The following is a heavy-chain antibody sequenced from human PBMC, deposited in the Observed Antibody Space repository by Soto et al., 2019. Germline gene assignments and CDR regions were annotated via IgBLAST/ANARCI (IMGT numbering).Heavy chain of an antibody. J-gene: IGHJ4*02. CDR1: GGTFNSYT. CDR2: IMAIFEIR. Sequence: QVQLVQSEAEVKKPGSSLRLSWRTSGGTFNSYTINWVRRAPGQGLEWVGGIMAIFEIRNYAQKFLGRVTITADESTSTAYLELSGLTIEDTAVYYCARERASGNHDFWGQGTPVTVSS. D-gene: IGHD1-1*01. CDR3: ARERASGNHDF. V-gene: IGHV1-69*01.